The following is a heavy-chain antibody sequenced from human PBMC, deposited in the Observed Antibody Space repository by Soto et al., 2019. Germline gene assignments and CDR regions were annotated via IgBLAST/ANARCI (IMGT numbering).Heavy chain of an antibody. CDR2: INHSGST. V-gene: IGHV4-34*01. J-gene: IGHJ4*02. CDR3: ARGNTAYYYGSGSYSKLIDY. D-gene: IGHD3-10*01. Sequence: PSETLSLTCTVSGGSISSYYWSWIRQPPGKGLEWIGEINHSGSTNYNPSLKSRVTISVDTSKNQFSLKLSSVTAADTAVYYCARGNTAYYYGSGSYSKLIDYWGQGTLVTVSS. CDR1: GGSISSYY.